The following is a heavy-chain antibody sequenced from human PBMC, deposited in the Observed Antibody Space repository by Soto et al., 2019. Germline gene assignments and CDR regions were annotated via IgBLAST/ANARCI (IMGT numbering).Heavy chain of an antibody. V-gene: IGHV1-69*12. CDR3: ARVEAVAGLYNYHGLDV. CDR1: GGTFSNYA. J-gene: IGHJ6*02. CDR2: IDPIFGTT. Sequence: QVQLVQSGAEVKKPGSSVKVSCKVSGGTFSNYAIDWVRLAPGHGLAWMGGIDPIFGTTYYTQKFQGRATIIAHESTPTAYLEMSSLRSEDTAIYYCARVEAVAGLYNYHGLDVWGQGTAVTVSS. D-gene: IGHD6-19*01.